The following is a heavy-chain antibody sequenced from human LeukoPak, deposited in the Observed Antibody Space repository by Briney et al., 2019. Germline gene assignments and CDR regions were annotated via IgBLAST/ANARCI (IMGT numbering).Heavy chain of an antibody. V-gene: IGHV2-5*02. CDR1: GFSLSTSGVG. CDR3: AHRRHYDTLTGYYIGGDYFDY. Sequence: SGPTLVKPTQTLTLTCTFSGFSLSTSGVGVGWIRQPPRKALEWLSLIYWDDDKRYSPSLKSRLTITKDASKNQVVLTMTNMDPVDTATYYCAHRRHYDTLTGYYIGGDYFDYWGQGTLVTVSS. CDR2: IYWDDDK. J-gene: IGHJ4*02. D-gene: IGHD3-9*01.